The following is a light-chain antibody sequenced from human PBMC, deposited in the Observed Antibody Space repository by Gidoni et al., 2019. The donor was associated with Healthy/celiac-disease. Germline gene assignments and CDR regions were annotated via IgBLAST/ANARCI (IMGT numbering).Light chain of an antibody. CDR2: GAS. Sequence: EIVLTQSPATLSVSPGERATLSCRASQSVSSNLAWYQQKPGQAPRLLIYGASTRATGIPARLSGSGSGTEFTLTISSLQSEDFAVYYCQQYNNWPPVLTFGPGTKVDIK. V-gene: IGKV3-15*01. J-gene: IGKJ3*01. CDR1: QSVSSN. CDR3: QQYNNWPPVLT.